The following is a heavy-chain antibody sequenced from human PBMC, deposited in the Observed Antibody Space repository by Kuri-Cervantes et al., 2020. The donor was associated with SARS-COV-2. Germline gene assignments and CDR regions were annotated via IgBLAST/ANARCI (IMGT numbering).Heavy chain of an antibody. V-gene: IGHV4-34*01. J-gene: IGHJ4*01. Sequence: GSLRLSCAVYGGSFSGYYWSWIRQPPGKGLEWIGEINHSGSTNYNPSLKSRVTISTDTYTSKNQFSLKLTSVTAADTAIYYCAIAAVVPGFDYWGHGTRVTGSS. CDR2: INHSGST. CDR1: GGSFSGYY. D-gene: IGHD6-13*01. CDR3: AIAAVVPGFDY.